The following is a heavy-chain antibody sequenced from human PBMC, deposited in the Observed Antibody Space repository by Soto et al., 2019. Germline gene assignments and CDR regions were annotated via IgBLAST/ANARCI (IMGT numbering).Heavy chain of an antibody. D-gene: IGHD2-15*01. CDR1: GGTFSSYA. J-gene: IGHJ6*02. Sequence: EASVKVSCKASGGTFSSYAISWVRQAPGQGLEWMGGIIPIFGTANYAQKFQGRVTITADESTSTAYMELSSLRSEDTAVYYCARXDIVVVVASPYYYGMDVWGQGTTVTVSS. V-gene: IGHV1-69*13. CDR3: ARXDIVVVVASPYYYGMDV. CDR2: IIPIFGTA.